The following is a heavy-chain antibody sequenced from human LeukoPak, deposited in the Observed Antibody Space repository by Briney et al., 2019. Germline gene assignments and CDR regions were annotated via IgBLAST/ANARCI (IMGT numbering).Heavy chain of an antibody. CDR3: AKGRSQYTRNNPDY. D-gene: IGHD6-6*01. J-gene: IGHJ4*02. Sequence: GGSLRLSCTASGLSFSDYSMNWVRQAPGKGLEWVSYISSTGNPRHYAESVGGRFTISRDNAKNSLYLQMNSLRAEDTALYFCAKGRSQYTRNNPDYWGQGTLVTVSS. CDR2: ISSTGNPR. CDR1: GLSFSDYS. V-gene: IGHV3-48*01.